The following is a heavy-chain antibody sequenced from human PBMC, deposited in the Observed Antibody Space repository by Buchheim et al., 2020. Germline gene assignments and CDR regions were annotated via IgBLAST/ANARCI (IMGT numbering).Heavy chain of an antibody. V-gene: IGHV3-23*01. Sequence: EVQLLESGGGLVQPGGSLRLSCAASGFPFSRSSMSWVRQAPGKGLEWVSAISGSGGSTYYADSVKGRFTISRDNSKNTLYLQMNRMREEETAVDYCAKALSFWFGDLHYYYGRDVGGKGTT. CDR1: GFPFSRSS. CDR2: ISGSGGST. J-gene: IGHJ6*04. CDR3: AKALSFWFGDLHYYYGRDV. D-gene: IGHD3-10*01.